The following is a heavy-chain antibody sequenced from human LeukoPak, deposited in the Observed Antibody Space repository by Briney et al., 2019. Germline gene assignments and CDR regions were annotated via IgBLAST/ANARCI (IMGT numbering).Heavy chain of an antibody. CDR1: GYTFTGYY. CDR3: ARVNTIFGVVPADAFDI. Sequence: ASVKVSCKASGYTFTGYYMHWVRQAPGQGLEWMGWINPNSGGINYAQKFQGRVTMTRDTSISTAYMELSRLRSDDTAVYYCARVNTIFGVVPADAFDIWGQGTMVTVSS. J-gene: IGHJ3*02. D-gene: IGHD3-3*01. CDR2: INPNSGGI. V-gene: IGHV1-2*02.